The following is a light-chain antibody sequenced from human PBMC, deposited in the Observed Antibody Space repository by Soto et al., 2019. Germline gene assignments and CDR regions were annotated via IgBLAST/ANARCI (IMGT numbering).Light chain of an antibody. CDR1: QSVIGD. V-gene: IGKV3-11*01. Sequence: PGESATLSCRASQSVIGDLAWYQQRPGQAPRLLIYGTSTRATGIPARFSGSGSGTDFTLTISGLQSEDFAVYFCQQRCDWPLTFGGGTKVDIK. CDR3: QQRCDWPLT. CDR2: GTS. J-gene: IGKJ4*01.